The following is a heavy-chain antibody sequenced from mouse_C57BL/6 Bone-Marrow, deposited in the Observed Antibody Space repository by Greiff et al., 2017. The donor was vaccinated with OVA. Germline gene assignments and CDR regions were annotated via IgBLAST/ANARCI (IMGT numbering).Heavy chain of an antibody. J-gene: IGHJ3*01. V-gene: IGHV3-6*01. CDR1: GYSITSGYY. Sequence: ESGPGLVKPSQSLSLTCPVTGYSITSGYYWNWIRQFPGNKLEWMGYISYDGSNNYKPSLKNRISITRDTSKNQYYLKLNSVTTEDTATYYCAREEYMGYGNYAWFAYWGRGTLVTVSA. CDR2: ISYDGSN. CDR3: AREEYMGYGNYAWFAY. D-gene: IGHD2-1*01.